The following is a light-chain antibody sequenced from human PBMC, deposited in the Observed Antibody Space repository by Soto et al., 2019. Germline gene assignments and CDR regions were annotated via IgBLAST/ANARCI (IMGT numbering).Light chain of an antibody. Sequence: DIQMTQSPPSLSASVGDRVTITCRASQGIGNSLAWYQQKPGTVPKLLIYSASTLQSGVPPRFSGSGSGTVFTLTISSLQLEDVAAYYCQKYNTVPATFGQGTRLEIK. CDR3: QKYNTVPAT. V-gene: IGKV1-27*01. CDR2: SAS. J-gene: IGKJ5*01. CDR1: QGIGNS.